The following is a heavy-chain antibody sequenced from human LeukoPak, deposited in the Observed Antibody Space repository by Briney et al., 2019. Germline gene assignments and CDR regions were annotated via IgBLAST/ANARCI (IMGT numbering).Heavy chain of an antibody. Sequence: GESLKISCKGSGYSFTNYWIGWVRQMPGKGLEWMGIIYPGDSDTRYSPSFQGQVTISADKSINTAYLQWTGLKASDTAIYYCARHTNPQIAYYGTDVWGQGTTVTVSS. J-gene: IGHJ6*02. CDR3: ARHTNPQIAYYGTDV. D-gene: IGHD2-2*01. CDR1: GYSFTNYW. V-gene: IGHV5-51*01. CDR2: IYPGDSDT.